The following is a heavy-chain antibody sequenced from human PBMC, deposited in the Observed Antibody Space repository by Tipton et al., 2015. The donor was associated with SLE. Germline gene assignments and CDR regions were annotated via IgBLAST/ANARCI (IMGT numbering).Heavy chain of an antibody. CDR1: GSSISSGYY. Sequence: TLSLTCPVSGSSISSGYYWCWFRPPPGKGLEWIGTIYHNGDTYYKSALQSRVTISVDTSNNQLSLKLTSVTAADTAVYYCARGAKERITLVRVRPYYFDYWGQGSRVTVSS. D-gene: IGHD3-10*01. J-gene: IGHJ4*01. V-gene: IGHV4-38-2*02. CDR2: IYHNGDT. CDR3: ARGAKERITLVRVRPYYFDY.